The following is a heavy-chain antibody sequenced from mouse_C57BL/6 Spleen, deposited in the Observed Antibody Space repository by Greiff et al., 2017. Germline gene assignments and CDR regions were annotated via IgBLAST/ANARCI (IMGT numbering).Heavy chain of an antibody. V-gene: IGHV1-9*01. CDR3: ARSADYDEEDYFAY. Sequence: QVQLLQSGAELMKPGASVKLSCTATGYTFTGYWIEWVKQRPGHGLGLIGEVLPGCGSTNYNEQVKGKATFTADNSSNTPYMQHSSRTTEDSAINYCARSADYDEEDYFAYWGQGTTLTVSS. J-gene: IGHJ2*01. CDR2: VLPGCGST. CDR1: GYTFTGYW. D-gene: IGHD2-4*01.